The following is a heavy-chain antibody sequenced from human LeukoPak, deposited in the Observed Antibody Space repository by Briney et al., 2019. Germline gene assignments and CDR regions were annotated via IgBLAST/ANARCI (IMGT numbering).Heavy chain of an antibody. CDR2: ISYDGSNK. CDR1: GFTFSSYG. Sequence: GGSLRLSCAASGFTFSSYGMHWVRQAPGKGLEWVAVISYDGSNKYYADSVKGRFTISRDNSKNTLYLQMNSLRAEDTAVYYCARDSALHYYDSSGSPMTNFDYWGQGTLVTVSS. J-gene: IGHJ4*02. V-gene: IGHV3-30*03. CDR3: ARDSALHYYDSSGSPMTNFDY. D-gene: IGHD3-22*01.